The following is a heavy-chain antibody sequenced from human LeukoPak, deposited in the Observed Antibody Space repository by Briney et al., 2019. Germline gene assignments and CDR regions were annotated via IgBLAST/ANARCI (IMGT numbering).Heavy chain of an antibody. V-gene: IGHV1-18*01. CDR2: ISAYNGNT. Sequence: ASVKVSCKTSGYTFSNFGIIWVRQAPGQGLEWMGWISAYNGNTNYAQSLQGRVTMTTDTSTSTAYMELRSLRSDDTALYYCAWWLRGYNDCFDPWGQGTLVTVSS. D-gene: IGHD3-22*01. CDR1: GYTFSNFG. J-gene: IGHJ5*02. CDR3: AWWLRGYNDCFDP.